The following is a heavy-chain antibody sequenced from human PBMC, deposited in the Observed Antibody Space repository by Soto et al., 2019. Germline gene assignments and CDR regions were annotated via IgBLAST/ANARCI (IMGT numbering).Heavy chain of an antibody. CDR3: ASRVGGAPMFDAYDI. D-gene: IGHD3-16*01. Sequence: QVHLVQSGAEVKKPGASVKVSCKASGFTFTIYGISWVRQAPGQGFEWMGWISANNADTHYAQKLQARVTMTTDTAKRTAYMEMRRLRSDDTAVYYGASRVGGAPMFDAYDIWGQGTMVTVSS. V-gene: IGHV1-18*01. J-gene: IGHJ3*02. CDR2: ISANNADT. CDR1: GFTFTIYG.